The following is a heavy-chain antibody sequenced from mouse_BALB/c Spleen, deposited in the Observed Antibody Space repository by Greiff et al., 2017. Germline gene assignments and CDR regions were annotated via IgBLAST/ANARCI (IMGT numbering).Heavy chain of an antibody. Sequence: EVHLVESGGGLVQPGGSLRLSCATSGFTFTDYYMSWVRQPPGKALEWLGFIRTKANGYTTEYSASEKGRFTISRANSASILYLQMNTLRAEVSATDYCARDYFDWGAMDYWGQGTSVTVSS. CDR2: IRTKANGYTT. V-gene: IGHV7-3*02. CDR1: GFTFTDYY. D-gene: IGHD4-1*01. CDR3: ARDYFDWGAMDY. J-gene: IGHJ4*01.